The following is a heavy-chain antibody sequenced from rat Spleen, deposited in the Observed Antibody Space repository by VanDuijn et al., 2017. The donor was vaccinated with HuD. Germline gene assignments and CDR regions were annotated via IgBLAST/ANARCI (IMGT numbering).Heavy chain of an antibody. J-gene: IGHJ2*01. CDR2: MWSAGVT. Sequence: QVQLKESGPGLVQPSQTLSLTCTVSGFSLSSYHISWVRQPPGKGLEWMGVMWSAGVTSYNSFLKSRLSISRDTSKSQLFLKMSSLQTEDTATYYCARDPTAVIPTGFDYWGQGVMVTVSS. D-gene: IGHD2-1*01. V-gene: IGHV2-32*01. CDR1: GFSLSSYH. CDR3: ARDPTAVIPTGFDY.